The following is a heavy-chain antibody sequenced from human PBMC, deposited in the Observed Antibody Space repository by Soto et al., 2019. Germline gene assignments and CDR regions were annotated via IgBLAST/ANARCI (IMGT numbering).Heavy chain of an antibody. J-gene: IGHJ6*02. V-gene: IGHV1-3*01. D-gene: IGHD2-2*01. CDR2: INAGNGNT. CDR1: GYTFTSYA. Sequence: ASVKVSCKASGYTFTSYAMHWVRQAPGQRLEWMGWINAGNGNTKYSQKFQGRVTITRDTSASTAYMELSSLRSEDTAVYYCAIPLGYCSSTSCYGYYYYGMDVWGQGTTVTVSS. CDR3: AIPLGYCSSTSCYGYYYYGMDV.